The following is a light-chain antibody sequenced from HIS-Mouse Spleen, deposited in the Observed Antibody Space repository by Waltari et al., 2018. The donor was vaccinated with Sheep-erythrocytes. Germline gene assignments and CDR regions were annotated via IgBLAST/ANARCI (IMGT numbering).Light chain of an antibody. CDR3: CSYAGSYTWV. CDR1: SSDVGGYNY. CDR2: DVS. V-gene: IGLV2-11*01. J-gene: IGLJ3*02. Sequence: QSALTQPRSVSGSPGQSVTISCTGTSSDVGGYNYVSWYQQHPGKAPKLMIYDVSKRPYGVPDRCAGSKSGNTASLTISGLQAEDEADYYCCSYAGSYTWVFGGGTKLTVL.